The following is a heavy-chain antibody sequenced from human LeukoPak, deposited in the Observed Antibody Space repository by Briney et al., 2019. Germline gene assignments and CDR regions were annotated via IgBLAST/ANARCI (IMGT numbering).Heavy chain of an antibody. CDR3: ARGDCSSTSCYRSWFDP. J-gene: IGHJ5*02. D-gene: IGHD2-2*02. CDR1: GYTFTSYY. V-gene: IGHV1-46*01. CDR2: INPSGGST. Sequence: ASVKVSCKASGYTFTSYYMHWVRQAPGQGLEWMGIINPSGGSTSYAQKFQGRVTMTRDTSTSTVYMELSSLRSEDTAVYYCARGDCSSTSCYRSWFDPWGQGTLVTVSS.